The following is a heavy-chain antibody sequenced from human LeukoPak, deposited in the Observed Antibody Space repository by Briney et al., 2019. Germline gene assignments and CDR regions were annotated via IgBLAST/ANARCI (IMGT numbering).Heavy chain of an antibody. V-gene: IGHV4-34*01. CDR3: ARGYSSSSICFDY. CDR1: GGSFSGYY. D-gene: IGHD6-6*01. J-gene: IGHJ4*02. CDR2: INHSGST. Sequence: SETLSLTCAVYGGSFSGYYWSWIRQPPGKGLEWIGEINHSGSTNYNPSLKSRVTISVDTSKNQFSLKLSSVTAADTAVYYCARGYSSSSICFDYWGQGTLVTVSS.